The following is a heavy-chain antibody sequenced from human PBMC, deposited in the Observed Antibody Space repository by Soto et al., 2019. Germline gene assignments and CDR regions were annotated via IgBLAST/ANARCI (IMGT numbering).Heavy chain of an antibody. Sequence: SGPTLVNPTETLTLTCTFSGFSRTSPGVCVSWIRQSPGKALEWLALIERDDDDKYYSTSLKTRLTISKDTRKNQVVLTMANMEPADTATYYCARSIRGPRRFNGMDVWGQGTTVTVSS. J-gene: IGHJ6*02. V-gene: IGHV2-70*13. CDR3: ARSIRGPRRFNGMDV. CDR1: GFSRTSPGVC. CDR2: IERDDDDK. D-gene: IGHD1-20*01.